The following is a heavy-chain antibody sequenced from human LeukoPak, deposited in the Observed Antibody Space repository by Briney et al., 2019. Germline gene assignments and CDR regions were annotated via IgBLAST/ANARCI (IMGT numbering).Heavy chain of an antibody. D-gene: IGHD1-26*01. V-gene: IGHV1-8*01. CDR1: GYTFTSYD. J-gene: IGHJ4*02. CDR3: ATAFKWELSH. CDR2: MNPNSGNT. Sequence: VASVKVSCKASGYTFTSYDINWVRQATGQGLEWMGWMNPNSGNTGYAQKFQGRVTMTEDTSTDTAYMELSSLRSEDTAVYYCATAFKWELSHWGQGTLVTVSS.